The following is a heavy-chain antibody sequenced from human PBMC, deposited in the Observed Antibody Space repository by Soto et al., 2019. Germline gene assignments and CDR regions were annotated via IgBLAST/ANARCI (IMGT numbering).Heavy chain of an antibody. CDR3: EKVDLDQDSFDS. CDR1: GFTLRSYG. CDR2: ISYDGSNK. Sequence: PGGSLRLSCAASGFTLRSYGMHWIRQAPGKGMEWVAVISYDGSNKYYAHSVKGRFTISRYNSKNTLYLHMNSLRAADTAVYYSEKVDLDQDSFDSWGQGTLVTVSS. V-gene: IGHV3-30*18. D-gene: IGHD1-1*01. J-gene: IGHJ4*02.